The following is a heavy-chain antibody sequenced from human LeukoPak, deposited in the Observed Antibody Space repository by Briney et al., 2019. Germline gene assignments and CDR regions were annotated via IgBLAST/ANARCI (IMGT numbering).Heavy chain of an antibody. J-gene: IGHJ4*02. CDR3: ASRLYCSNTRCRNFPFAY. CDR2: IIPIFGTA. V-gene: IGHV1-69*01. D-gene: IGHD2-2*01. Sequence: ASVKVSCKASGGTFSSYAINWVRQAPGQGLEWMGGIIPIFGTANYAQKFQDRVTITADESTSTAYMELSGLRSEDTATYYCASRLYCSNTRCRNFPFAYWGQGTLVTVSS. CDR1: GGTFSSYA.